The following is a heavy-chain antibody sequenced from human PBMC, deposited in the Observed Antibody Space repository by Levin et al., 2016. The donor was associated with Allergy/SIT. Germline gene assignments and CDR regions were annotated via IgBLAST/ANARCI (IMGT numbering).Heavy chain of an antibody. Sequence: GESLKISCAASGFTFSSYAMRWVRQAPGKGLEWVSGIRGSGSSTYYAESVKGRFTISRDNSKNTLFLQMNSLRAEDTAVYYCAKVRSPDETTIFGLAPLDYWGQGTLVTVSS. CDR2: IRGSGSST. CDR1: GFTFSSYA. V-gene: IGHV3-23*01. CDR3: AKVRSPDETTIFGLAPLDY. D-gene: IGHD3/OR15-3a*01. J-gene: IGHJ4*02.